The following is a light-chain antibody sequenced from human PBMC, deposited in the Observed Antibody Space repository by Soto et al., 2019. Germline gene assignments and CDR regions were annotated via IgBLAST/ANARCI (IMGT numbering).Light chain of an antibody. Sequence: QAVVTQPPSVSGAPGQRVTISCTGSSSNIGAGYDVHWYQQLPGTAPKLLIYGNSNRPSGVPDRFSGSKSGTSASLAITVLQAEDDADYYCQSYSSSLSGSVFGGGTQLTVL. CDR2: GNS. J-gene: IGLJ2*01. CDR1: SSNIGAGYD. CDR3: QSYSSSLSGSV. V-gene: IGLV1-40*01.